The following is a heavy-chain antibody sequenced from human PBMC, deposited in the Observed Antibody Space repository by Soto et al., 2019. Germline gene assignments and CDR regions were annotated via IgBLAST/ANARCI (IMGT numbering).Heavy chain of an antibody. CDR2: MSGSGGTT. Sequence: EVQLLESGGGLVQPGGSLTLSCAASGFTFSSYALSWVRQAPGKGLEWVSVMSGSGGTTYYTDSVRGRFTVSGDSYKNTLYLQIRSLRAEDTAVYYCAKAQEASGNPNSYFDYWGQGTLVTVSS. V-gene: IGHV3-23*01. D-gene: IGHD2-15*01. CDR1: GFTFSSYA. CDR3: AKAQEASGNPNSYFDY. J-gene: IGHJ4*02.